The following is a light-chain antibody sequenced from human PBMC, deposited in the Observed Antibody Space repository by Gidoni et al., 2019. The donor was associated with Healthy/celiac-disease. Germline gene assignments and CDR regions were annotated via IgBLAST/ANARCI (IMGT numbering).Light chain of an antibody. CDR1: QSVSSSY. CDR2: DAS. J-gene: IGKJ2*01. V-gene: IGKV3D-20*01. Sequence: EIVLTQSPATLSLSPGERATLSCGASQSVSSSYLAWYQQKPGLAPRLLIYDASRRATGTPDRXXXSGXXTDFTLTIXXXEPXDFAXXYCQXXXSSXXTFGQGTKLEIK. CDR3: QXXXSSXXT.